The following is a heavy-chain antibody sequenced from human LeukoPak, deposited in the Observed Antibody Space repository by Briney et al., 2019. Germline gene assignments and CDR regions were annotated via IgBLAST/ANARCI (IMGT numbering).Heavy chain of an antibody. V-gene: IGHV3-33*01. D-gene: IGHD3-3*01. CDR1: GSTFSSYG. CDR2: IWYDGSNK. J-gene: IGHJ4*02. CDR3: AREGLHYDFWSGYYFDY. Sequence: GGSLRLSCAASGSTFSSYGMHWVRQAPGKGLEWVAVIWYDGSNKYYADSVKGRFTISRDNSKNTLYLQMNSLRAEDTAVYYCAREGLHYDFWSGYYFDYWGQGTLVTVSS.